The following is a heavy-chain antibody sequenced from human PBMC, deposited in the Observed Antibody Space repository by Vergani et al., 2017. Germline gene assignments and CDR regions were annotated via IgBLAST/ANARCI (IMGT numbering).Heavy chain of an antibody. Sequence: QVQLQESGPGLVKPSETLSLTCAVYGGSLSGYYWSWIRLAPGKWLEWSGEINHSGTINYNPTLKSPFNVSIDTSRDHFSLKWRSVSAADTAVYFCARRAERWATLLRDDFDVWGQGTFVTVSP. V-gene: IGHV4-34*10. J-gene: IGHJ3*01. CDR2: INHSGTI. D-gene: IGHD1-26*01. CDR3: ARRAERWATLLRDDFDV. CDR1: GGSLSGYY.